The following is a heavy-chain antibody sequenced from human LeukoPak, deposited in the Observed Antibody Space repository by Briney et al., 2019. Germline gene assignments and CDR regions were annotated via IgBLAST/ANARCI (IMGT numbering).Heavy chain of an antibody. J-gene: IGHJ6*02. Sequence: ASVKVSRKASGYTFTSYGISWVRQAPGQGLEWMGWISAYNGNTNYAQKLQGRVTMNTDTSTSTAYMELRSLRSDDTAVYYCAREMERAGLYYYYYGMDVWGQGTTVTVSS. V-gene: IGHV1-18*01. D-gene: IGHD1-14*01. CDR2: ISAYNGNT. CDR1: GYTFTSYG. CDR3: AREMERAGLYYYYYGMDV.